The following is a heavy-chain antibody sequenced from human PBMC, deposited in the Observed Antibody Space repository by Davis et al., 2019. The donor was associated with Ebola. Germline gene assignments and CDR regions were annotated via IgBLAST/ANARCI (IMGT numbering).Heavy chain of an antibody. CDR2: VYNSGGT. CDR3: ARLLLGAGYYMDV. Sequence: SETLSLTCTVSGYSISSGYYWGWIRQPPGKGLEWIGSVYNSGGTFYNSSLRSRLTISVDTSKNQFSLKLSSVTAADTAVYYCARLLLGAGYYMDVWGKGTTVTVSS. D-gene: IGHD1-26*01. V-gene: IGHV4-38-2*02. CDR1: GYSISSGYY. J-gene: IGHJ6*03.